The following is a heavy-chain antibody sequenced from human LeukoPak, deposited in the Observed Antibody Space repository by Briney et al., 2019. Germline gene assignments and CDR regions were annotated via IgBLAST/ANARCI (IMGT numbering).Heavy chain of an antibody. CDR1: GFTFSSFS. V-gene: IGHV3-21*01. D-gene: IGHD4/OR15-4a*01. J-gene: IGHJ4*02. Sequence: GGSLRLSCAASGFTFSSFSMNWVGQAPGKGMEWVAFIGNRTGNIYYADSVKGRFTIYIDNAKNSLYLQMNSLRAEDTAVYYCARETDPPDYGDSNNLDYWGQGNLVTVSS. CDR2: IGNRTGNI. CDR3: ARETDPPDYGDSNNLDY.